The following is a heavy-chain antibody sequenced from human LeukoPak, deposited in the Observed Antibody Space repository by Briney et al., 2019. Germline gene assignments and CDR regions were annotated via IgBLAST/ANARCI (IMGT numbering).Heavy chain of an antibody. Sequence: GGSLRLSCAASGFTFSDYYISWIRQAPGKGLEWVSYISASGSTIYYSDAMKGRFTISRDNAKNSLYLEINDLRAEATAVYYCARVLCCGWPFDAFDIWGQGTMVTVSS. J-gene: IGHJ3*02. CDR3: ARVLCCGWPFDAFDI. CDR2: ISASGSTI. V-gene: IGHV3-11*01. D-gene: IGHD2/OR15-2a*01. CDR1: GFTFSDYY.